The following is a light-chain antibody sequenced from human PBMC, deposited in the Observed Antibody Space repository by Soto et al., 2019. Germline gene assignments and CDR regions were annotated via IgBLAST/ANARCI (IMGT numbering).Light chain of an antibody. CDR1: QGINNY. V-gene: IGKV1-27*01. J-gene: IGKJ4*01. CDR3: QKCRTAPFT. CDR2: GAS. Sequence: DIQMTQSPSSLSASVGDRVTITFRASQGINNYLAWYQQKPGKIPKLLIYGASTLHSAVPSRFSGSGSGTDFTLTISSLQPEDVATYYCQKCRTAPFTFGGGTKVDIK.